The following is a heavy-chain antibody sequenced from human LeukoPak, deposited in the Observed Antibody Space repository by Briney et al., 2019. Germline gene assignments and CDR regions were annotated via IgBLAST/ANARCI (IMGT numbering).Heavy chain of an antibody. Sequence: ASVKVSCKASGYTFTSYYMHWVRQAPGQGLEWMGIINPSGGSTSYAQKFQGRVTMTRDTSTSTVYMELSSLRSEDTAVYYCATDRGCSSTSCPITLGYWGQGTLVTVSS. D-gene: IGHD2-2*01. CDR2: INPSGGST. CDR1: GYTFTSYY. V-gene: IGHV1-46*01. CDR3: ATDRGCSSTSCPITLGY. J-gene: IGHJ4*02.